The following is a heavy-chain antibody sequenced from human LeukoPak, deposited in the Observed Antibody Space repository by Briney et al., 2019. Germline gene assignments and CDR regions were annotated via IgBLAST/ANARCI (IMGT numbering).Heavy chain of an antibody. Sequence: SVKVSCKASGGTFSSYAISWVRQAPGQGLEWMGRIIPIFGTANYAQKFQGRVTITADKSTSTAYMELSSLRSEDTAVYYCALRSMLWFGESGVRFDPWGQGTLVTVSS. D-gene: IGHD3-10*01. CDR3: ALRSMLWFGESGVRFDP. CDR1: GGTFSSYA. J-gene: IGHJ5*02. V-gene: IGHV1-69*06. CDR2: IIPIFGTA.